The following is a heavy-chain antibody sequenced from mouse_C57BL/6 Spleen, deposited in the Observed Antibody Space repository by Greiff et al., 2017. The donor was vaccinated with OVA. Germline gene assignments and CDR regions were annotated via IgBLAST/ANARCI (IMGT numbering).Heavy chain of an antibody. V-gene: IGHV3-6*01. CDR2: ISYDGSN. CDR3: ARDPLIYYDYDDAMDY. D-gene: IGHD2-4*01. J-gene: IGHJ4*01. Sequence: EVQLQQSGPGLVKPSQSLSLTCSVTGYSITSGYYWNWIRQFPGNKLEWMGYISYDGSNNYNPSLKNRISITRDTSKNQFFLKLNSVTTEDTATYYCARDPLIYYDYDDAMDYWGQGTSVTVSS. CDR1: GYSITSGYY.